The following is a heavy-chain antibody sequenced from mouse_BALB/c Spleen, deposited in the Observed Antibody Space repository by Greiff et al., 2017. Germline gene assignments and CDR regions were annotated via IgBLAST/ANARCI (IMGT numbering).Heavy chain of an antibody. Sequence: ESGPGLVKPSQSLSLTCSVTGYSITSGYYWNWIRQFPGNKLEWMGYISYDGSNNYNPSLKNRISITRDTSKNQFFLKLNSVTTEDTATYYCATGYRYDGFAYWGQGTLVTVSA. CDR3: ATGYRYDGFAY. CDR2: ISYDGSN. V-gene: IGHV3-6*02. D-gene: IGHD2-14*01. J-gene: IGHJ3*01. CDR1: GYSITSGYY.